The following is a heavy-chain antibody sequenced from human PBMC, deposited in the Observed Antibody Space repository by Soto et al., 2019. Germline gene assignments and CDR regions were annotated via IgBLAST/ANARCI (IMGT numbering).Heavy chain of an antibody. V-gene: IGHV1-18*01. CDR1: GGTFSSYA. Sequence: ASVKVSCKASGGTFSSYAISWVRQAPGQGLEWMGWISTNNGDTNYAQTFQGRVTITRDTSASTAYMELSSLRSEDTAVYYCARDPSYYGMDVWGQGTTVTVSS. CDR2: ISTNNGDT. J-gene: IGHJ6*02. CDR3: ARDPSYYGMDV.